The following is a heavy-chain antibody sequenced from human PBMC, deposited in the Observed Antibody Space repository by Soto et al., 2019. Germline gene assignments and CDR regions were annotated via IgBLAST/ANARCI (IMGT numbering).Heavy chain of an antibody. J-gene: IGHJ6*02. CDR2: MDNSGNT. CDR3: ARDPGRSSSSGTYYSGMDV. D-gene: IGHD6-6*01. V-gene: IGHV4-31*03. Sequence: LSLTCTVSCGSISSGGSCWSWIRQHSGKGLEWIGYMDNSGNTYYNPSLKGRVTISLDTSKSQFSLELTSVTAADTAVYFCARDPGRSSSSGTYYSGMDVWGQGTTVTVS. CDR1: CGSISSGGSC.